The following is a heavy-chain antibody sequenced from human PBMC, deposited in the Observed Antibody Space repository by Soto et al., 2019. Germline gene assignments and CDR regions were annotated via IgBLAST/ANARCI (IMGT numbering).Heavy chain of an antibody. CDR2: IWYDGSNK. Sequence: GGSLRLSCAASGFTFSSYGMHWVRQAPGKGLEWVAVIWYDGSNKYYADSVKGRFTISRDNSKNTLYLQMNSLRAEDTAVYYCARDGMEIVVVPAAILAMDYWGQGTLVTVSS. D-gene: IGHD2-2*03. J-gene: IGHJ4*02. CDR1: GFTFSSYG. CDR3: ARDGMEIVVVPAAILAMDY. V-gene: IGHV3-33*01.